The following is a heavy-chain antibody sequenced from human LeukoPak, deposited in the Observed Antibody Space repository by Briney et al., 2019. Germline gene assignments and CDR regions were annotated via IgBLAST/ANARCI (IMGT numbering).Heavy chain of an antibody. Sequence: ASVKVSCKASGYTFTGYYMHWVRQAPGQGLEWMGWINPNSGGTNYAQKFQGRVTVTRDTSISTAYMELSRLRSDDTAVYYCARAPGDIVVVPAAIRAFDIWGQGTMVAVSS. D-gene: IGHD2-2*02. CDR1: GYTFTGYY. J-gene: IGHJ3*02. CDR3: ARAPGDIVVVPAAIRAFDI. CDR2: INPNSGGT. V-gene: IGHV1-2*02.